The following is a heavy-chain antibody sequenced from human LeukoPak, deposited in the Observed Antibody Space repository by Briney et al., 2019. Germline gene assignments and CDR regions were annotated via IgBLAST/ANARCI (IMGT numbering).Heavy chain of an antibody. CDR2: INPNSGGT. CDR1: GYTFTDYY. D-gene: IGHD6-13*01. CDR3: AREEVIAAAGPTLDY. V-gene: IGHV1-2*02. Sequence: ASVKVSCRASGYTFTDYYMHWVRQAPGQGLEWMGWINPNSGGTNYAQKFQGRVTMTRDTSISTAYMELSRLRSDDTAVFYCAREEVIAAAGPTLDYWGQGALVTVSS. J-gene: IGHJ4*02.